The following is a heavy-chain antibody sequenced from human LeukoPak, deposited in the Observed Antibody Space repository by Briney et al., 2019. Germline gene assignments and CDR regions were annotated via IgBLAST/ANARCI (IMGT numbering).Heavy chain of an antibody. J-gene: IGHJ5*02. CDR2: SSDSGSS. Sequence: PSETLSLTCTVSGGSISSNSYYWVWIRQPPGKGLEWSGSSSDSGSSYYTPALSSRVTISVDTSTNQFSLRLSSVTAADTAVYYCARHVTVLLWFGELLKPLLNWFDPWGQGTLITVSS. D-gene: IGHD3-10*01. V-gene: IGHV4-39*01. CDR3: ARHVTVLLWFGELLKPLLNWFDP. CDR1: GGSISSNSYY.